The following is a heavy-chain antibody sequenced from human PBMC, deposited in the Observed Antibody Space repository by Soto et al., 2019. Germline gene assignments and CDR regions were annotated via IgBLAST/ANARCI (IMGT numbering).Heavy chain of an antibody. D-gene: IGHD5-12*01. V-gene: IGHV3-64D*06. Sequence: GGSLRLSCSASGFTFSSYAMHWVRQAPGKGLEYVSAISSNGGSTYYADSVKGRFTISRDNSKNTLYLQMSSLRAEDTAVYYCVKSRRGWLHMNYFDYCGQGTLVTVYS. CDR2: ISSNGGST. CDR1: GFTFSSYA. J-gene: IGHJ4*02. CDR3: VKSRRGWLHMNYFDY.